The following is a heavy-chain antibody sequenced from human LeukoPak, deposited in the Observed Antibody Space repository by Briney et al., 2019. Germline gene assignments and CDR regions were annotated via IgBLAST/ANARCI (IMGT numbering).Heavy chain of an antibody. Sequence: SETLSLTCTVSGGSISSYYWSWIRQPPGKGLEWIGYIHYSGSTKYNSSLKSRITISIDTSKNQFSLKLSSVTAADTAVYYCARESECYYGSGSYECRWFDPWGLGTLVTVSS. CDR1: GGSISSYY. V-gene: IGHV4-59*12. D-gene: IGHD3-10*01. J-gene: IGHJ5*02. CDR2: IHYSGST. CDR3: ARESECYYGSGSYECRWFDP.